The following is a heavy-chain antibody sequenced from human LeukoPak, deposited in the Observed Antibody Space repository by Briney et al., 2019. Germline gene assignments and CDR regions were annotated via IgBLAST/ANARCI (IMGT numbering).Heavy chain of an antibody. Sequence: PSETLSLTCTVSGGSISSYYWSWIRQPPGKGLEWIGYIYYIGSTNYDPSLTSRVAISLNRIKNQFSLKLTSVTAADTAVYYCARRAADDAFDLWGQGTLVTVSS. CDR2: IYYIGST. CDR3: ARRAADDAFDL. V-gene: IGHV4-59*08. J-gene: IGHJ3*01. CDR1: GGSISSYY.